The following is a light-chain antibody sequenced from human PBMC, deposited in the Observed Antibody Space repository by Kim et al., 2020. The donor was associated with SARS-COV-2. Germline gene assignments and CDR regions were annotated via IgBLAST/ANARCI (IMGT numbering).Light chain of an antibody. CDR1: QSVNSN. CDR2: LAS. J-gene: IGKJ4*01. Sequence: SVSLGERATLSCRASQSVNSNLAWYQQKPGQAPRLLIYLASTRATNIPARFSGSGSGTEFSLTISSLLSEDVAVYYCQQYANWPLTFGGGTKLEI. V-gene: IGKV3-15*01. CDR3: QQYANWPLT.